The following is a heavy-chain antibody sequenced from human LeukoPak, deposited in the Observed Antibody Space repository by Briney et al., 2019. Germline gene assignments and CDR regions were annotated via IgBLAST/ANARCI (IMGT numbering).Heavy chain of an antibody. CDR3: ARATYMARVARVGYFDY. CDR1: GGSISSYY. Sequence: PSETLSLTCTVSGGSISSYYWSRIRQPPGKGLEWIGYIYYSGSTNYNPSLKSRVTISVDTSKNQFSLKLSSVTAADTAVYYCARATYMARVARVGYFDYWGQGTLVTVSS. D-gene: IGHD3-16*01. J-gene: IGHJ4*02. V-gene: IGHV4-59*01. CDR2: IYYSGST.